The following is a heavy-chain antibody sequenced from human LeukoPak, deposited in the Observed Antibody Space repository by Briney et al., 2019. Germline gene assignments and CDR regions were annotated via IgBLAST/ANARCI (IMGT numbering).Heavy chain of an antibody. Sequence: GGSLRLSCAASGFTFSSYWMSWVRQAPGKGLEWVANIKQDGSEKYYVDSVKGRFTISRDNAKNTLYLQMNSLRAEDTAVYYCARDRGSTNVKFDYWGQGTLVTVSS. CDR3: ARDRGSTNVKFDY. J-gene: IGHJ4*02. CDR2: IKQDGSEK. CDR1: GFTFSSYW. V-gene: IGHV3-7*01. D-gene: IGHD2-2*01.